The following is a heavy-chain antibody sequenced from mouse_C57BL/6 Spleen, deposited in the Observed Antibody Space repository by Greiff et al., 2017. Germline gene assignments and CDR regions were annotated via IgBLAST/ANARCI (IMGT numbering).Heavy chain of an antibody. CDR1: GYTFTSYW. CDR3: ARSLYGYWYFDV. CDR2: IDPSDSYT. J-gene: IGHJ1*03. D-gene: IGHD1-1*02. Sequence: QVQLKQPGAELVRPGTSVKLSCKASGYTFTSYWMPWVKQRPGQGLEWIGVIDPSDSYTNYNQKFKGKATLTVDTSSSTAYMQLSSLTSEDSAVYYGARSLYGYWYFDVWGTGTTVTVSS. V-gene: IGHV1-59*01.